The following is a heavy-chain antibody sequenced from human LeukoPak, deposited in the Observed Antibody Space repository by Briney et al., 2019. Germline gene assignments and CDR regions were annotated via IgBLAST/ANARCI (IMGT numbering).Heavy chain of an antibody. CDR2: IKSKTDGGTT. Sequence: GGSLRLSCAASGLTVNNAWMTWVRQAPGKGLEWVGRIKSKTDGGTTDFAAPVNGRFTISRDDSENTLYLQMNSLKAEDTAIYYCTTARGYSAYEYWGRGTMVTFSS. CDR1: GLTVNNAW. D-gene: IGHD5-12*01. J-gene: IGHJ3*01. CDR3: TTARGYSAYEY. V-gene: IGHV3-15*01.